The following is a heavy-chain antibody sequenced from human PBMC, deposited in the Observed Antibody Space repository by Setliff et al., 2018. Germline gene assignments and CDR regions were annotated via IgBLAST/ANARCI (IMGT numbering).Heavy chain of an antibody. CDR2: LNHRGST. CDR3: RFWSGYYKNDY. Sequence: SETLSLTCAVYGDSFSDYYWGWSRQRPGKGLEWIEELNHRGSTNYSPYLRSRVTMSVDTSKKQLSLKRSTVTAADTALYYCRFWSGYYKNDYWGQGTLVTVSS. CDR1: GDSFSDYY. V-gene: IGHV4-34*01. D-gene: IGHD3-3*01. J-gene: IGHJ4*02.